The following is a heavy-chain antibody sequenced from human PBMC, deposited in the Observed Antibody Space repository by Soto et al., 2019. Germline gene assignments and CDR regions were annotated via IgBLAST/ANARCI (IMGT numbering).Heavy chain of an antibody. CDR2: INAGNGNT. Sequence: ASVKVSCKASVYTFTSYAMHWVRQAPGQRLEWMGWINAGNGNTKYSQKFQGRVTITRDTSASTAYMELSSLRSEDTAVYYCARGDILTGYAFNYYGMDVWGQGTTVTVSS. CDR1: VYTFTSYA. J-gene: IGHJ6*02. CDR3: ARGDILTGYAFNYYGMDV. D-gene: IGHD3-9*01. V-gene: IGHV1-3*01.